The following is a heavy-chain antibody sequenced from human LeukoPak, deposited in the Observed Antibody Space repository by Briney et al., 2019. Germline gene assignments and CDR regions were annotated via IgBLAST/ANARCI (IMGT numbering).Heavy chain of an antibody. J-gene: IGHJ4*01. CDR3: ARDAQRGFDYSNSLEY. V-gene: IGHV3-7*01. Sequence: GGSLRLSCATSGFTFTNYWMTWVRQAPGKGLEWVANINQNGVEMYYVESVKGRFTISRDSGRNSLFLQMNSLRAEDTAMYYCARDAQRGFDYSNSLEYWGHGTLVTVSS. CDR1: GFTFTNYW. D-gene: IGHD4-11*01. CDR2: INQNGVEM.